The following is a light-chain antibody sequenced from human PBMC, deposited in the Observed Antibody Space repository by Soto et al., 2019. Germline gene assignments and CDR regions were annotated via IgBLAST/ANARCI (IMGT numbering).Light chain of an antibody. Sequence: IPVTQSPSSLSASVGDRVTITCRASQSIGSHLNWYQQKPGTAPNLLIHGASTLQGGVPSRFSGSGSGTDFTLTISTLQPEDFATYYCLQTYSLPVAFGGGTKVEI. CDR2: GAS. V-gene: IGKV1-39*01. J-gene: IGKJ4*01. CDR1: QSIGSH. CDR3: LQTYSLPVA.